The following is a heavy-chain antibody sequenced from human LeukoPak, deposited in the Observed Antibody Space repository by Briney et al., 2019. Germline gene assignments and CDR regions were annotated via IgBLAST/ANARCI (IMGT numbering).Heavy chain of an antibody. V-gene: IGHV3-23*01. Sequence: GGSLRLSCVASGFTFTRFAMNWVRQAPGKGVEWVSAISGNAARTYFADSVKGRFTISRDNPKNTLYLEVNSLRAEDTAIYYCARVPFLEWLTYFDSWGQGTLVTVSS. CDR2: ISGNAART. CDR1: GFTFTRFA. D-gene: IGHD3-3*01. J-gene: IGHJ4*02. CDR3: ARVPFLEWLTYFDS.